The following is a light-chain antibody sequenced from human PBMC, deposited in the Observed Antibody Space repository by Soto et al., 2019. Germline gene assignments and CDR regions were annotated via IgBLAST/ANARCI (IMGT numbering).Light chain of an antibody. Sequence: DLQMTQSPSTLSASVGDRVTITCRASQSISTYLAWYQQKPGKAPKLLIYKTSTLETGVPSRFSGSGSGTEFILTISTLQPDDFATYYCQRYNGYPYTFGQGTKLEIK. CDR2: KTS. CDR3: QRYNGYPYT. V-gene: IGKV1-5*03. CDR1: QSISTY. J-gene: IGKJ2*01.